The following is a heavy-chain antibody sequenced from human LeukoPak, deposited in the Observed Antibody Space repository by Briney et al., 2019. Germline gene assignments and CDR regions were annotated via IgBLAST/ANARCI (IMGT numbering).Heavy chain of an antibody. CDR2: IGAAGVHT. CDR3: ARELGGTKTGGFDI. J-gene: IGHJ3*02. D-gene: IGHD1-14*01. CDR1: GFRFSYHD. V-gene: IGHV3-64*02. Sequence: GGSLRPSCAASGFRFSYHDMHWVRQAPGKGLEFVSSIGAAGVHTFYADSVKGRFTISRDNFQSTMYLQMDGLRPEDSAVYYCARELGGTKTGGFDIWGQGTVVTVSS.